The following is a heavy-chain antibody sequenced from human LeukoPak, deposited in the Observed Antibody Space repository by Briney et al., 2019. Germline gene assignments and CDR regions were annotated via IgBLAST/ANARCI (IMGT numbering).Heavy chain of an antibody. CDR2: ITGSGDST. CDR3: ARDGGSYLQPTDY. CDR1: GFTFTTYA. V-gene: IGHV3-23*01. J-gene: IGHJ4*02. D-gene: IGHD1-26*01. Sequence: GGSQRLSCAASGFTFTTYAMSWVRQAPGKGLEWVSSITGSGDSTYYADSVKGRFTISRDNSKNTLYLQMNSLRAEDTAVYHCARDGGSYLQPTDYWGQGTLVTVSS.